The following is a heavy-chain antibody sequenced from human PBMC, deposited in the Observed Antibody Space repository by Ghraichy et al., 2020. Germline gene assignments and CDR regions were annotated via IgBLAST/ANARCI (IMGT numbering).Heavy chain of an antibody. CDR2: IYWAADK. CDR1: GFSVNTSGVG. D-gene: IGHD6-6*01. V-gene: IGHV2-5*02. J-gene: IGHJ4*02. CDR3: VLTSNRAARRCYRPFDD. Sequence: SGPTLVKPTQTLTLTCTFSGFSVNTSGVGVGWIRQPPGEALEWLALIYWAADKRYNPSLKTRLTISQDTSKSQVTLTLTNMDPVDTATYYFVLTSNRAARRCYRPFDDWGQRLLVTVSS.